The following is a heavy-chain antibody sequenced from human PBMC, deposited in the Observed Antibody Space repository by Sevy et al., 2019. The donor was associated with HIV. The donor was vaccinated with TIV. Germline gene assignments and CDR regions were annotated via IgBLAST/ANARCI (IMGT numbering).Heavy chain of an antibody. CDR1: GFAFYDYS. J-gene: IGHJ4*02. CDR2: LSFGCGKI. D-gene: IGHD2-15*01. Sequence: GGYLRLSCAASGFAFYDYSMSWIRQAPGKGLEWVATLSFGCGKIKYADSVKGRFTISRDNSKNSFYLQMDNLRVEDTALYYCAREGWTRPHDYWGQGTRVTVSS. V-gene: IGHV3-23*01. CDR3: AREGWTRPHDY.